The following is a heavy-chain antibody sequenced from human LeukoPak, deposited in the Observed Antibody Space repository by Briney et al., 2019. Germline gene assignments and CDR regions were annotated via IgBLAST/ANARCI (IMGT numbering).Heavy chain of an antibody. CDR3: ARDFGVVNANYYYYYMDV. V-gene: IGHV1-46*01. CDR1: GYTFTSYY. CDR2: INPSGGST. D-gene: IGHD3-3*01. Sequence: ASVTVSCTASGYTFTSYYIYWVRQAPAQRLESMGIINPSGGSTSYAQKFQGRVTLTRDMSPSTVYMELSSLRSEDTALYYCARDFGVVNANYYYYYMDVWGKGTTVTVSS. J-gene: IGHJ6*03.